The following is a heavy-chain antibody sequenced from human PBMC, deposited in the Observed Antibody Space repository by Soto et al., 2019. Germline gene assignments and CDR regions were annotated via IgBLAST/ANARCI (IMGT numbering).Heavy chain of an antibody. Sequence: LRLSCAASGFTFSNAWMSWVRQAPGKGLEWVGRIKSKTDGGTTDYAASVKGRFTISRDDSKNTLYLQMNSLKTEDTAVYYCTTVHFYYYYGMDVWGQGTTVTVSS. V-gene: IGHV3-15*01. J-gene: IGHJ6*02. CDR2: IKSKTDGGTT. CDR3: TTVHFYYYYGMDV. CDR1: GFTFSNAW.